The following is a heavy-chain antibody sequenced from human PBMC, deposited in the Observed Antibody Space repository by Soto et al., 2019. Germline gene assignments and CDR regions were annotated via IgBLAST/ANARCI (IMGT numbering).Heavy chain of an antibody. CDR3: AKDSGQWLVLGMDA. CDR2: ISYDGSNK. J-gene: IGHJ6*02. V-gene: IGHV3-30*18. Sequence: GGSLRLSCAASGFTFSSYGMHWVRQAPGKGLEWVAVISYDGSNKYYADSVKGRFTISRDNSKNTLYLQMNSLRAEDTAVYYCAKDSGQWLVLGMDAWGQGTTVTVSS. D-gene: IGHD6-19*01. CDR1: GFTFSSYG.